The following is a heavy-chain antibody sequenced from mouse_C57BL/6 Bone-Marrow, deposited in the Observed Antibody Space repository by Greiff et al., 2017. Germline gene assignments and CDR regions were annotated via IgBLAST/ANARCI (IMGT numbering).Heavy chain of an antibody. J-gene: IGHJ3*01. Sequence: EVQLVESVTELVRPGASVKLSCTASGFNIKNTYMHWVKQRPEQGLEWIGRIDPANGNTKYAPKFQGKATITADTSSNTAYLQLSSLTSEDTAIYYCARGYGSRAWFAYWGQGTLVTVSA. V-gene: IGHV14-3*01. D-gene: IGHD1-1*01. CDR1: GFNIKNTY. CDR2: IDPANGNT. CDR3: ARGYGSRAWFAY.